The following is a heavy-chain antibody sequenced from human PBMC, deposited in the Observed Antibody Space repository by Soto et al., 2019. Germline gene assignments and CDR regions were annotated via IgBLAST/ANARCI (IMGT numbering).Heavy chain of an antibody. CDR3: ARESGGYYPYNWFDP. Sequence: EVQLVESGGGLVQPGGSLRLSCAASGFTFSSYAMHWVRQAPGKGLEYGSAISSNGGSTYYANSVKGRFTISRDNSKNTHYRQMGSLRAEDMAVYYCARESGGYYPYNWFDPWGQGTLVTVSS. CDR2: ISSNGGST. V-gene: IGHV3-64*01. J-gene: IGHJ5*02. D-gene: IGHD3-22*01. CDR1: GFTFSSYA.